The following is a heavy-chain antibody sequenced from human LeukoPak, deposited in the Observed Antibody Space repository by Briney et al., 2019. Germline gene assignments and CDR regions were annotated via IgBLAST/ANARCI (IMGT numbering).Heavy chain of an antibody. J-gene: IGHJ4*02. CDR1: RYNFTSYG. D-gene: IGHD1-7*01. CDR2: ISADNGNT. V-gene: IGHV1-18*01. Sequence: GASVKVSCKASRYNFTSYGISWVRQVPGQGLEWMGWISADNGNTHYAQKLQGRVTMTTDTSTSTAYMELRSLRSDDTAVYYCARGQWNYAFDYWGQGTLVTVSS. CDR3: ARGQWNYAFDY.